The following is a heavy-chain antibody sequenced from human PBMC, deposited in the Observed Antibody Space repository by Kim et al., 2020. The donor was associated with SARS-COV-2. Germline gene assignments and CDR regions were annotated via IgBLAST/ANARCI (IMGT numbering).Heavy chain of an antibody. D-gene: IGHD5-12*01. CDR2: IKQDGSEK. V-gene: IGHV3-7*03. Sequence: GGSLRLSCAASGFTFSNYWMNWVRQAPGKGLEWVANIKQDGSEKYYVDSVKGRFTISRDNAENSLYLQMNSLRAEDTAVYFCARGERDSAYRPVACWGQGTLVTVSS. CDR3: ARGERDSAYRPVAC. CDR1: GFTFSNYW. J-gene: IGHJ4*02.